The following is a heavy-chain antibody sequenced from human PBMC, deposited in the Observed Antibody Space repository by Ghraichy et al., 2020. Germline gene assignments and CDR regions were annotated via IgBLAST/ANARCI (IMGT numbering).Heavy chain of an antibody. D-gene: IGHD5-24*01. V-gene: IGHV1-69*13. CDR2: IIPIFGTA. Sequence: SVKVSCKASGGTFSRYAISWERQAPGQGLEWMGGIIPIFGTANYAQKFQGRVTITADESTSTAYMELTSLRSEDTAVYYCVREGEMATITGAFDMWGQGSMVIVS. J-gene: IGHJ3*02. CDR3: VREGEMATITGAFDM. CDR1: GGTFSRYA.